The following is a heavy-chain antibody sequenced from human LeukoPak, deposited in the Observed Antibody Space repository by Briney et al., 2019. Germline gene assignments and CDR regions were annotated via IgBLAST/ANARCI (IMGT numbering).Heavy chain of an antibody. CDR1: GFTFSSYS. J-gene: IGHJ4*02. CDR3: ARDPSYYDGSGSYDH. D-gene: IGHD3-10*01. Sequence: PGGSLTLARSASGFTFSSYSMNWVRQPPGKGLEWVSYISSSSSSTIYYADSLKGRFTSARDNTNNSLYLQTNSLRDENTAVYYCARDPSYYDGSGSYDHWGQGTLVTVSS. CDR2: ISSSSSSTI. V-gene: IGHV3-48*02.